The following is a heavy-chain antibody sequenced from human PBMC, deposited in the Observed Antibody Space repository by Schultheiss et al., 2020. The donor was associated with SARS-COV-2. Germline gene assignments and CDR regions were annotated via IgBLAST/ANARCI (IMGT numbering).Heavy chain of an antibody. CDR3: ASPQGGP. V-gene: IGHV1-18*01. Sequence: ASVKVSCKASGYTFTSYDINWVRQATGQGLEWMGWISAYNGNTNYAQKLQGRVTMTRDTSTSTAYMELSSLRSEDTAVYYCASPQGGPWGQGTLVTVSS. J-gene: IGHJ5*02. CDR2: ISAYNGNT. CDR1: GYTFTSYD. D-gene: IGHD1-26*01.